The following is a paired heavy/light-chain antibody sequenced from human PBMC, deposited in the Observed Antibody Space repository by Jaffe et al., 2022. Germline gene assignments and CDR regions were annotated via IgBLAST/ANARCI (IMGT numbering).Heavy chain of an antibody. CDR1: GFTFNNYG. Sequence: QVQLVESGGGVVQPGGSLRLSCAASGFTFNNYGMHWVRQAPGKGLEWVTFIRYDGSGKFYADSVKGRFTISRDNSKNTLYLQMNSLRAEDTAVYYCANTYYNILSNSHSPYYFDYWGQGTLVTVSS. D-gene: IGHD3-9*01. CDR3: ANTYYNILSNSHSPYYFDY. CDR2: IRYDGSGK. J-gene: IGHJ4*02. V-gene: IGHV3-30*02.
Light chain of an antibody. J-gene: IGLJ3*02. CDR2: NTN. CDR1: SGSVSTSYY. CDR3: VLYIRTGIWV. Sequence: QTVVTQEPSFSVSPGGTVTLTCGLSSGSVSTSYYPSWYQQTPGQAPRTLIYNTNSRSSGVPDRFSGSILGNKAALTITGAQADDESDYYCVLYIRTGIWVFGGGTKLTVL. V-gene: IGLV8-61*01.